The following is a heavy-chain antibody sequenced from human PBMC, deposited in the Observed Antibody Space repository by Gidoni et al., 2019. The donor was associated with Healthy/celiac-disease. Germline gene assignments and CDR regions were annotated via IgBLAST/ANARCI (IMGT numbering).Heavy chain of an antibody. J-gene: IGHJ6*03. CDR2: ISYDGSNK. CDR3: AREPYCSSTSCFGPNSYYYYMDV. Sequence: QVQLVESGGGVVQPGRSLRLSCAASGFTFSSYAINWVRQAPGKGLEWVAVISYDGSNKYYADSVKGRFTISRDNSKNTLYLQMNSLRAEDTAVYYCAREPYCSSTSCFGPNSYYYYMDVWGKGTTVTVSS. D-gene: IGHD2-2*01. CDR1: GFTFSSYA. V-gene: IGHV3-30-3*01.